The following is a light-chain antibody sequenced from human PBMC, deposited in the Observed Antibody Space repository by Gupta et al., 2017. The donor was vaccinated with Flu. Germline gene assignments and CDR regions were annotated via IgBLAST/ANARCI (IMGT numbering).Light chain of an antibody. J-gene: IGKJ2*01. V-gene: IGKV3-20*01. CDR2: DAT. CDR3: QQYGSSPRT. Sequence: EIVLTQSPGTLCLSPGERATLSCRASQSVSSNYLAWYQQKPGQAPRLVIYDATSRATGIPDRFSGSGSGTDFTLTVSRLEPEDFAVYYCQQYGSSPRTFGQGTKLEIK. CDR1: QSVSSNY.